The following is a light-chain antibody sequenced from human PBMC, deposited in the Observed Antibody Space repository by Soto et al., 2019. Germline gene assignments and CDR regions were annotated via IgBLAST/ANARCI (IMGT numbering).Light chain of an antibody. CDR2: DVT. V-gene: IGLV2-11*01. CDR1: SSDVGVSRS. CDR3: ISYASRDTLLWV. J-gene: IGLJ3*02. Sequence: QSVLTQPRSVSGSPGQSVTISCTGTSSDVGVSRSVSWYQQHPGKAPKLIISDVTKRPSGVPYRFSGSKSGNTASLTISGLQAADEADYYCISYASRDTLLWVFGGGTKLTVL.